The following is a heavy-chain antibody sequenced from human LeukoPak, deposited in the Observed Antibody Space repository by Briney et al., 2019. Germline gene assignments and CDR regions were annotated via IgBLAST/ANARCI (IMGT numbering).Heavy chain of an antibody. V-gene: IGHV4-59*01. CDR2: IYYSGST. Sequence: SETLSLTCTVSGGSISSYYWSWIRQPPGKGLEWIGYIYYSGSTNYNPSLKSRVTIPVDASKNQFSLKLSSVTAADTAVYYCASFISTGYSSGWYPEYFQHWGQGTLVTVSS. CDR1: GGSISSYY. D-gene: IGHD6-19*01. CDR3: ASFISTGYSSGWYPEYFQH. J-gene: IGHJ1*01.